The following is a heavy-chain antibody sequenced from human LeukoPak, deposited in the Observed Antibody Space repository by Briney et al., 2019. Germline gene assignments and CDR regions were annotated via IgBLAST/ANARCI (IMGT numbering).Heavy chain of an antibody. Sequence: GESLKISCKGSGYTFTNYWIGWVRQMPGKGLECMGIIYPGDSDTRYSPSFQGQVTISADKSISTAYPQWSSLKASDTAMYYCVRTDTSGWYYFDYWGQGTLVTVSS. CDR1: GYTFTNYW. D-gene: IGHD6-19*01. CDR2: IYPGDSDT. J-gene: IGHJ4*02. V-gene: IGHV5-51*01. CDR3: VRTDTSGWYYFDY.